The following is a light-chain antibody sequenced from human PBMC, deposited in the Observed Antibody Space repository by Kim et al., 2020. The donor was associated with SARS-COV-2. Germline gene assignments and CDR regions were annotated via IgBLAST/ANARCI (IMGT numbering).Light chain of an antibody. CDR2: GAS. CDR1: QGISTY. Sequence: GDRVTITCRASQGISTYLAWYQQSPGKAPKLLIAGASTLEGGGPSRFSGSGSGTEFTLTISSLQPEDFATYYCQQVQDYPVTFGQGTRLEIK. V-gene: IGKV1-9*01. J-gene: IGKJ5*01. CDR3: QQVQDYPVT.